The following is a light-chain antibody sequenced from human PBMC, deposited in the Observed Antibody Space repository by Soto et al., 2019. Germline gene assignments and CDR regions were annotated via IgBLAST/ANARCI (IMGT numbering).Light chain of an antibody. J-gene: IGKJ1*01. V-gene: IGKV1-5*02. CDR2: DAS. CDR3: QQYNSHRT. Sequence: DTQMTQSPSTLSASVGDRVTIICRASQSISTQLAWYQQKPGKAPKLLIYDASSLESGVPSRFSGSESGTEFTLTISSLQPDDSATYYCQQYNSHRTFGQGTKVDIK. CDR1: QSISTQ.